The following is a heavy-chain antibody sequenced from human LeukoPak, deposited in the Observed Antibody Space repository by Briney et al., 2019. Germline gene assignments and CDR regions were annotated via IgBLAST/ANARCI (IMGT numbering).Heavy chain of an antibody. J-gene: IGHJ5*02. CDR2: VIHSGGT. Sequence: SETLSLTCAVYGGSFSDYYWSWIRQPPGKGLEWIGGVIHSGGTNYNPSLKSRVTISVNTSKNQISLRLSSVTAADTAVYYCARNTYGYVNWFDPWGQGTLVTVSP. CDR1: GGSFSDYY. CDR3: ARNTYGYVNWFDP. D-gene: IGHD3-16*01. V-gene: IGHV4-34*12.